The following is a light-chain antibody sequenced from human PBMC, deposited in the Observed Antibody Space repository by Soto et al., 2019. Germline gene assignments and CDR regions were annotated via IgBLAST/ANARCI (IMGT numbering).Light chain of an antibody. J-gene: IGLJ2*01. CDR2: DVS. CDR3: SSYTSSSTPRYVV. Sequence: QSALTQPASVSGSPGQSITISCTGTSSDVGGYNYVSWYQQHPGKAPKLMIYDVSNPPSGVSNRFSGSKSGNTASLTISGLEAEDEADYYCSSYTSSSTPRYVVFGGGTKLTVL. V-gene: IGLV2-14*01. CDR1: SSDVGGYNY.